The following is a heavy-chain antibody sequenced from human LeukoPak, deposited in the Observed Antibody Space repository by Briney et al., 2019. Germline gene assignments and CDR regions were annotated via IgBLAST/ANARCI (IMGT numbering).Heavy chain of an antibody. CDR2: ISSSGSTI. Sequence: AGGSLRLSCAASGFTFSDYYMSWIRQAPGKGLEWVSYISSSGSTIYYADSVKGRFTISRDNAKNSLYPQMNSLRAEDTAVYYCASSQDYDILTGPPGSWGQGTLVTVSS. CDR1: GFTFSDYY. J-gene: IGHJ5*02. CDR3: ASSQDYDILTGPPGS. D-gene: IGHD3-9*01. V-gene: IGHV3-11*01.